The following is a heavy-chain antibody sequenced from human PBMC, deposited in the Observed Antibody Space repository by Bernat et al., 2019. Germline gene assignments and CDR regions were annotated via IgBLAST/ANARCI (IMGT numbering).Heavy chain of an antibody. Sequence: EVKLVESGGGLVQPGGSLKLSCAASGFTFSTFTMNWVRQAPGKGLEWISYTTSDSSIVHYADSVMGRFTISRDNAKSSLYLQMNSLRAEDTAVYYCARGGFYYYSGLDVWGQGTTVAVSS. J-gene: IGHJ6*02. CDR2: TTSDSSIV. CDR3: ARGGFYYYSGLDV. CDR1: GFTFSTFT. V-gene: IGHV3-48*01.